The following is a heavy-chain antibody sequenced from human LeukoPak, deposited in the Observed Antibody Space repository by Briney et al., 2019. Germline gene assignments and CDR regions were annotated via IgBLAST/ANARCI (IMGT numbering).Heavy chain of an antibody. V-gene: IGHV3-23*01. J-gene: IGHJ4*02. CDR1: GFTFSSYW. Sequence: GGSLRLSCAASGFTFSSYWMSWVRQAPGKGLEWVSAISGSGGSTYYADSVKGRFTISRDNSKNTLYLQMNSLRAEDTAVYYCAQKHRIVRSTVSEGGLHRDWGQGTLVTVSS. D-gene: IGHD2/OR15-2a*01. CDR3: AQKHRIVRSTVSEGGLHRD. CDR2: ISGSGGST.